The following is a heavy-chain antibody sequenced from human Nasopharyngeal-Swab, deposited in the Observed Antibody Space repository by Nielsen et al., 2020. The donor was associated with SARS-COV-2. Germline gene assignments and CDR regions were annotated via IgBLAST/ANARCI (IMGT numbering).Heavy chain of an antibody. Sequence: VRQAPGKGLEWVSVIYSGGSTYYADSVKGRFTISRHNSKNTLYLQMSSLRSEDTAVYYCAAGWFLGGMVATWEYWGQGTLVTVSS. V-gene: IGHV3-53*01. J-gene: IGHJ4*02. CDR2: IYSGGST. D-gene: IGHD5-12*01. CDR3: AAGWFLGGMVATWEY.